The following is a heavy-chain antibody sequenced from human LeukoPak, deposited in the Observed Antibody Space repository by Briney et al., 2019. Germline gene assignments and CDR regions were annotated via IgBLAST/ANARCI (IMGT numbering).Heavy chain of an antibody. Sequence: ASVKVSCKAYKSTFNAYFVHWVRQPPGQGLEWIGWISAYNGNTNYAQKLQGRVTMTTDTSTSTAYMELRSLRSDDTAVYYCAREPPFPYIVATIYLPYYFDYWGQGTLVTVSS. V-gene: IGHV1-18*01. CDR2: ISAYNGNT. CDR3: AREPPFPYIVATIYLPYYFDY. D-gene: IGHD5-12*01. J-gene: IGHJ4*02. CDR1: KSTFNAYF.